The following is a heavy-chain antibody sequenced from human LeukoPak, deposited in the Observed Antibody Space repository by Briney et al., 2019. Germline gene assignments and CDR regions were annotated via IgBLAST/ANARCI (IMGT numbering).Heavy chain of an antibody. CDR2: FDPEDGET. CDR1: GYTLTELS. Sequence: ASVKVSCKVSGYTLTELSMHWVRQAPGKGLEWMGGFDPEDGETIYAQKFQGRVTMTEDTSTDTAYMELSSLRSEDTAVYYCATYSRTTGTSDFDYWGQGTLVTVSP. V-gene: IGHV1-24*01. J-gene: IGHJ4*02. D-gene: IGHD1-1*01. CDR3: ATYSRTTGTSDFDY.